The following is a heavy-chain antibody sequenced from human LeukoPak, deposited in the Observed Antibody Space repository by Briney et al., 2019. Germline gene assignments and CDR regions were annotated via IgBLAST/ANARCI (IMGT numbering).Heavy chain of an antibody. V-gene: IGHV3-23*01. Sequence: GGSLRLSCAASGFTFSSYAMSWVRQAPGKGLEWVSAISGSGGSTYYADSVKGRFTISRDNSKDTLHLQMNSLRAEDTAVYYCLWFGELSLGYWGQGTLVTVSS. D-gene: IGHD3-10*01. CDR3: LWFGELSLGY. J-gene: IGHJ4*02. CDR1: GFTFSSYA. CDR2: ISGSGGST.